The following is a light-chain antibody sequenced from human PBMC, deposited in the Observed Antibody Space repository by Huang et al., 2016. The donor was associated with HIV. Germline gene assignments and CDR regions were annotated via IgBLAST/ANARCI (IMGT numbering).Light chain of an antibody. J-gene: IGKJ4*01. CDR1: QSISSS. CDR2: SAS. CDR3: QQSYSTPLT. V-gene: IGKV1-39*01. Sequence: DIQMTQSPSSLSASVGDRVTITCRASQSISSSLNWYQQKPGKAPTLLLYSASSLQSGVPSRFSGSGSGTDFTLTISSLQPEDFATYYCQQSYSTPLTFGGGTKVEIK.